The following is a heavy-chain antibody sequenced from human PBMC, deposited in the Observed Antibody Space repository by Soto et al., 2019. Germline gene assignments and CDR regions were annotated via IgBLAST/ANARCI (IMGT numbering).Heavy chain of an antibody. CDR3: AKGDNLGPRTGYAFDP. CDR1: GDSVSSNTAS. J-gene: IGHJ5*02. V-gene: IGHV6-1*01. D-gene: IGHD5-12*01. CDR2: TYFRSKWYN. Sequence: SQTLSLTGAISGDSVSSNTASCNWFRQSPSRGLEWQGRTYFRSKWYNDYAVSVKSRIIIKPDTSNNQLSLQLNSVTPEDTAVYFCAKGDNLGPRTGYAFDPWGQGIMVTVSS.